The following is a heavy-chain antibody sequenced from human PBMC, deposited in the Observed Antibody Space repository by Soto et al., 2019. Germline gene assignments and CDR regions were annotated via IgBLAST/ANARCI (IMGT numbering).Heavy chain of an antibody. J-gene: IGHJ3*02. CDR3: ARRWYSSSWYSQNNDAFDI. D-gene: IGHD6-13*01. CDR1: GYTFTSYA. V-gene: IGHV1-3*01. CDR2: INAGNGNT. Sequence: ASVKVSCKASGYTFTSYAMHWVRQAPGQRLEWMGWINAGNGNTKYSQKFQGRVTITRDTSASTAYMELSSLRSEDTAVYYCARRWYSSSWYSQNNDAFDIWGQGTMVTVS.